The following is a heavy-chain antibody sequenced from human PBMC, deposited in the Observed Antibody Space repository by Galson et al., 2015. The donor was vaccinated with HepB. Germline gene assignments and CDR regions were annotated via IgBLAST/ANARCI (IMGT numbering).Heavy chain of an antibody. V-gene: IGHV3-30-3*01. CDR2: ISYDGSNK. CDR3: ARRGGYCSSTSCQDYYYYGMDV. J-gene: IGHJ6*02. D-gene: IGHD2-2*01. CDR1: GFTFSSYA. Sequence: SLRLSCAASGFTFSSYAMHWVRQAPGKGLEWVAVISYDGSNKYYADSVKGRFTISRDNSKNTLYLQMNSLRAEDTAVYYCARRGGYCSSTSCQDYYYYGMDVWGQGTTVTVSS.